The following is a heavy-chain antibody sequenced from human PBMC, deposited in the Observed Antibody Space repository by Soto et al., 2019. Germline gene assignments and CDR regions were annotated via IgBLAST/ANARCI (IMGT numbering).Heavy chain of an antibody. V-gene: IGHV1-3*01. CDR2: INAGNGNT. Sequence: ASVKVSCKASGYSFTSYAMHWVRQAPGQRLEWMGWINAGNGNTKYEQKFQGRVTITRDTSADTAHMELSSLRSEDTAVYYCARGYCSGGNCYSLDLWGQGTLVTVSS. D-gene: IGHD2-15*01. CDR3: ARGYCSGGNCYSLDL. CDR1: GYSFTSYA. J-gene: IGHJ5*02.